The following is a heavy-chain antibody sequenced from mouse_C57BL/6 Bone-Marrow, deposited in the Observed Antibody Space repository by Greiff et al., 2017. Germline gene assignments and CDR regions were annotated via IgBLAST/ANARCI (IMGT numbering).Heavy chain of an antibody. Sequence: QVQLKESGPGLVQPSQSLSITCTVSGFSLTSYGVHWVRQSPGKGLEWLGVIWSGGSTDYNAAFISRLSISKDTSKSQVFFKMNSLQADDTAIYYCARKRRCYDDPYYDAMDYWGQGTSVTVSS. D-gene: IGHD2-3*01. CDR2: IWSGGST. CDR3: ARKRRCYDDPYYDAMDY. V-gene: IGHV2-2*01. J-gene: IGHJ4*01. CDR1: GFSLTSYG.